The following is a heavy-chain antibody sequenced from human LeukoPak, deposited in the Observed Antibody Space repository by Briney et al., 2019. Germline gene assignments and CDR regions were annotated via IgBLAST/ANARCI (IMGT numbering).Heavy chain of an antibody. Sequence: GGSLRLSCAASGFTFSSYAMHWVRQAPGKGLEWVAVISYDGSNKYYADSVKGRFTISRDNSKNTLYLQMNSLRAEDTAVYYCAREYSSSSATDAFDIWGQGTMVTVSS. CDR1: GFTFSSYA. D-gene: IGHD6-6*01. V-gene: IGHV3-30-3*01. CDR3: AREYSSSSATDAFDI. CDR2: ISYDGSNK. J-gene: IGHJ3*02.